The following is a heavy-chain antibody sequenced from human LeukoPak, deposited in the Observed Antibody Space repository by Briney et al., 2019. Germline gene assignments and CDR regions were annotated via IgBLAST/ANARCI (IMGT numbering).Heavy chain of an antibody. CDR1: GFTLSSYA. CDR2: ISVSGNT. V-gene: IGHV3-23*01. CDR3: AKAPDYGGNSGLDY. J-gene: IGHJ4*02. D-gene: IGHD4-23*01. Sequence: PGGSLRLSCAASGFTLSSYAMSWVRQGPGKGLEWVSAISVSGNTYHADSVKGRFTISRDSSKNTLYLQMNSLRAEDTAVYYCAKAPDYGGNSGLDYWGQGTLVTVSS.